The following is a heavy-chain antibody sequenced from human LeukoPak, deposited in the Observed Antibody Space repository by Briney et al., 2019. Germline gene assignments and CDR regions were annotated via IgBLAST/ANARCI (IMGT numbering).Heavy chain of an antibody. D-gene: IGHD3-3*01. Sequence: GGSLRLSCAASGFTVSSNYMSWVRQAPGKGLEWVSSISSSSSYIYYADSVKGRFTISRDNAKNSLYLQMNSLRAEDTAVYYCARVAGSSGFQSDYWGQGTLVTVSS. J-gene: IGHJ4*02. CDR1: GFTVSSNY. V-gene: IGHV3-21*01. CDR3: ARVAGSSGFQSDY. CDR2: ISSSSSYI.